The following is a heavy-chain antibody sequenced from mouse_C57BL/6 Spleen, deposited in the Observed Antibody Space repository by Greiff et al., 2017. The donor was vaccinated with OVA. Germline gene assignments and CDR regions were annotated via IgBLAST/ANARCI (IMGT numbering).Heavy chain of an antibody. Sequence: VQLQQSGPELVKPGASVKISCKASGYSFTGYYMNWVKQSPEKSLEWIGEINPSTGGTTYNQTFKAKATLTVDKSSSTAYMQLKSLTSEDSAVYYCARWDTTVVWGQGTTLTGSS. V-gene: IGHV1-42*01. D-gene: IGHD1-1*01. CDR2: INPSTGGT. CDR1: GYSFTGYY. CDR3: ARWDTTVV. J-gene: IGHJ2*01.